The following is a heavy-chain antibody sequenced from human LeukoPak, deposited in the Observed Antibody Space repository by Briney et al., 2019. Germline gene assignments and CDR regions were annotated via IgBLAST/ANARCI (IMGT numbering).Heavy chain of an antibody. V-gene: IGHV4-59*08. D-gene: IGHD3-10*01. CDR1: GDSVSSYY. Sequence: SETLSLTCTVSGDSVSSYYWSWIRQPPGKGLEWIGYIYYSGSTNYNPSLKSRVTISGDTSKNQFSLKLSSVTAADTAVYYCASSPRGTEYFHHRGQGTLGTVSS. CDR2: IYYSGST. CDR3: ASSPRGTEYFHH. J-gene: IGHJ1*01.